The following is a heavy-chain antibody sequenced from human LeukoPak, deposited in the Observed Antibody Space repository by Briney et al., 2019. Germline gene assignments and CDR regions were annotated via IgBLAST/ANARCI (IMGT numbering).Heavy chain of an antibody. D-gene: IGHD1-26*01. Sequence: ASVKVSCKAYGYTFTSYAMHWVRQAPGQRLEWMGWINAGNGNTKYSQEFQGRVTITRDTSASTAYMELSSLRSEDMAVYYCAREGIVGAFDAFDIWGQGTVVTVSS. CDR1: GYTFTSYA. V-gene: IGHV1-3*03. CDR3: AREGIVGAFDAFDI. CDR2: INAGNGNT. J-gene: IGHJ3*02.